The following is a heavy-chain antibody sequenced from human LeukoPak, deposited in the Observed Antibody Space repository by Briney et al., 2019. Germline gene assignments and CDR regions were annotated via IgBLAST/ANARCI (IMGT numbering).Heavy chain of an antibody. CDR3: ARGYCSGGSCYSSFDY. CDR2: ISAYNGNT. V-gene: IGHV1-18*01. D-gene: IGHD2-15*01. Sequence: ASVKVSCKASGYTFTGYGISWVRQAPGQGLEWMGWISAYNGNTNYAQKLQGRVTMTTDTSTSTAYMELRSLRSDDTAVYYCARGYCSGGSCYSSFDYWGQGTLVTVSS. CDR1: GYTFTGYG. J-gene: IGHJ4*02.